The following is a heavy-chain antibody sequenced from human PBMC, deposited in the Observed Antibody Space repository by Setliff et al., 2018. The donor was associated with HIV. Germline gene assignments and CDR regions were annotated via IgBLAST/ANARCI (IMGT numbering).Heavy chain of an antibody. V-gene: IGHV3-66*04. J-gene: IGHJ4*02. Sequence: PVGSLRLSCAVSGFSVSNKYMTWVRQAPGKGLEWVSIIYSDDYTYYADSIKGRFTISRDSSKNTLYLQMTSLRAEDTAVYYRARRAYCSSTTCFDFWGQGTLVTVSS. CDR2: IYSDDYT. CDR1: GFSVSNKY. D-gene: IGHD2-2*01. CDR3: ARRAYCSSTTCFDF.